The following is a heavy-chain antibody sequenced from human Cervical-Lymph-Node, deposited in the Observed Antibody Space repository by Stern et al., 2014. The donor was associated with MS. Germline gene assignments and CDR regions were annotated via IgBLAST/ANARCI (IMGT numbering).Heavy chain of an antibody. CDR1: GGSTSTHY. Sequence: VQLLESGPRLVKPSETLSLTCTVSGGSTSTHYWSWIRQPPGKGLEWIGDIYYSGSANFNPSVKSRVTMSVDTSKNQFSLNLKAVTAADTAVYYCARSSSAATYHDEGSGYPWYFDLWGRGTLVVVSS. J-gene: IGHJ2*01. CDR2: IYYSGSA. D-gene: IGHD3-22*01. V-gene: IGHV4-59*11. CDR3: ARSSSAATYHDEGSGYPWYFDL.